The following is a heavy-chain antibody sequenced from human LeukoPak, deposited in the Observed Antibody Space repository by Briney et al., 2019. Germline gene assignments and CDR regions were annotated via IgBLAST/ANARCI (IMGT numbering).Heavy chain of an antibody. Sequence: GGSLRLSCAASGFTFSSYWMHWVRQAPGKGLMWVSRINSDGSSTSYADSVKGRFTISRDNAKNTLYLQMNSLRAEDTAVYYCARDRDGYNSFDYWGQGTLVTVSS. V-gene: IGHV3-74*01. CDR3: ARDRDGYNSFDY. CDR1: GFTFSSYW. CDR2: INSDGSST. J-gene: IGHJ4*02. D-gene: IGHD5-24*01.